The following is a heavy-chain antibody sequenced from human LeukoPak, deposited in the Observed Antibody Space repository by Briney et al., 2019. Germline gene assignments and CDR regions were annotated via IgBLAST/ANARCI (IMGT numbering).Heavy chain of an antibody. D-gene: IGHD1-14*01. CDR3: ARGAGFAEPLPEY. CDR2: INAGHGNT. Sequence: ASVKVSCKDSGYTFTSYAIQWVRQAPGQRLEWMGWINAGHGNTKYSQKFQGRVTITRDTSASTAYMELSSLRSEDTAVYYCARGAGFAEPLPEYWGQGTLLTVSS. CDR1: GYTFTSYA. V-gene: IGHV1-3*01. J-gene: IGHJ4*02.